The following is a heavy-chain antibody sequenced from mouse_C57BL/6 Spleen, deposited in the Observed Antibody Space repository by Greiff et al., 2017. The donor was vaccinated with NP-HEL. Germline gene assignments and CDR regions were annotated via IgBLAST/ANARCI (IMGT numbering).Heavy chain of an antibody. V-gene: IGHV1-72*01. J-gene: IGHJ4*01. CDR3: ARNDYDERGYYYAMDY. CDR1: GYTFTSYW. Sequence: QVQLQQPGAELVKPGASVKLSCKASGYTFTSYWMHWVKQRPGRGLEWIGRIDPNSGGTKYNEKFKSKATLTVDKPSGTAYMQLSSLTSEDSAVYYCARNDYDERGYYYAMDYWGQGTSVTVSS. D-gene: IGHD2-4*01. CDR2: IDPNSGGT.